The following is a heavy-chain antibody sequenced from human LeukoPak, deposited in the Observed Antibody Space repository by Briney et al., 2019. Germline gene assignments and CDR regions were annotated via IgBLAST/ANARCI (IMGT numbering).Heavy chain of an antibody. V-gene: IGHV3-15*01. J-gene: IGHJ3*02. CDR3: YTTVIDAFDI. D-gene: IGHD4-17*01. CDR2: IKSKTDGGTT. Sequence: PGGSLRLSCAASGFTFSNARMGWVRQAPGKGLEWVGRIKSKTDGGTTDYAAPVKGRFTISRDDSKNTMYLQMNSLKTEDTAVYYCYTTVIDAFDIWGQGTMVTVSS. CDR1: GFTFSNAR.